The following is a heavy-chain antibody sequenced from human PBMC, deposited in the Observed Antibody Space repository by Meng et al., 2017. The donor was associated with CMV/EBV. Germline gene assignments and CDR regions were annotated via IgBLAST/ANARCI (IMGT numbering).Heavy chain of an antibody. CDR1: GGTFSSYA. Sequence: CKAAGGTFSSYAISWVRQAPGQGIEWMGGIIPIFGTANYAQKFQGRVTITTDESTSTAYMELSSLRSEDTAVYYCAVTVDTAAYYFDYWGQGTLVTVSS. V-gene: IGHV1-69*05. D-gene: IGHD5-18*01. CDR3: AVTVDTAAYYFDY. CDR2: IIPIFGTA. J-gene: IGHJ4*02.